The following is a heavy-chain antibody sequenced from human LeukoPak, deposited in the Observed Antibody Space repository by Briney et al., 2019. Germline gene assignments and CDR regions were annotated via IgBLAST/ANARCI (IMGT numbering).Heavy chain of an antibody. D-gene: IGHD3-10*01. J-gene: IGHJ4*02. CDR3: ARGPRGAD. CDR1: GFTFSTFT. Sequence: GRSLRLSCAASGFTFSTFTMNWVRQAPGKGLEWLSYISSSSSTIYYADSVKGRFTISRDNAKNSLYLQMNTLRAEDTALYYCARGPRGADWGQEPLVTVPS. CDR2: ISSSSSTI. V-gene: IGHV3-48*01.